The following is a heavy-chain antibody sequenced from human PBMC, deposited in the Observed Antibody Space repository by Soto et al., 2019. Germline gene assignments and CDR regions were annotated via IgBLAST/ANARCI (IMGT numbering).Heavy chain of an antibody. V-gene: IGHV1-18*04. CDR3: ASASYCGGDCYPH. J-gene: IGHJ4*02. D-gene: IGHD2-21*02. Sequence: GASVQVSCKASCYTFTIYGISWVRQAPGQGLEWMGWISAYNGNTNYAQKLQGRVTMTTDTSTSTAYMELRSLRSDDTAVYYCASASYCGGDCYPHWGQGNLVTVSS. CDR1: CYTFTIYG. CDR2: ISAYNGNT.